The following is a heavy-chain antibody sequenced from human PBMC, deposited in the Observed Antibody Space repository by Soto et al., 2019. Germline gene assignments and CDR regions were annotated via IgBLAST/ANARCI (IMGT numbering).Heavy chain of an antibody. D-gene: IGHD1-1*01. CDR3: ARVGNWNEGLGS. Sequence: QVQLQESGPGLVKPSETLSLTCTVSGASISSYYWSWIRQPPGKGLEWIGYIYYSGKTYYNPSLKSQVTISVDTSKNQFPLKLTSVTAADTAVYYCARVGNWNEGLGSWGQGALVTVSS. CDR2: IYYSGKT. J-gene: IGHJ5*02. CDR1: GASISSYY. V-gene: IGHV4-59*01.